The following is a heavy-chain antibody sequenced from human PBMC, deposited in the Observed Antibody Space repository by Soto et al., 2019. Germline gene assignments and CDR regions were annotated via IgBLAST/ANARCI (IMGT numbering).Heavy chain of an antibody. Sequence: GASVKVSCKASGGTFSSYAISWVRQAPGQGLEWMGGIIPIFGTANYAQKFQGRVTITADESTSTAYMELSSLRSEDTAVYYCASGQYYYGSGSLYGMDVWGQGTTVTVSS. CDR1: GGTFSSYA. D-gene: IGHD3-10*01. CDR2: IIPIFGTA. V-gene: IGHV1-69*13. CDR3: ASGQYYYGSGSLYGMDV. J-gene: IGHJ6*02.